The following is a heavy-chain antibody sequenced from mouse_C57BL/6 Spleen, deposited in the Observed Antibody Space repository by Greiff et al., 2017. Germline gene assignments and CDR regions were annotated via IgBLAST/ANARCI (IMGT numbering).Heavy chain of an antibody. CDR2: IDPSVSET. D-gene: IGHD2-2*01. Sequence: QVQLQQPGAELVRPGSSVKLSCKASGYTFTSYWMHWVKQRPIQGLEWIGNIDPSVSETHYNQKFKDKATLTVYKSSRPAYMQLSSLTSEDSEVYDCERGEGYYGYPYWDFDVWGTGTTVTVSS. J-gene: IGHJ1*03. CDR3: ERGEGYYGYPYWDFDV. CDR1: GYTFTSYW. V-gene: IGHV1-52*01.